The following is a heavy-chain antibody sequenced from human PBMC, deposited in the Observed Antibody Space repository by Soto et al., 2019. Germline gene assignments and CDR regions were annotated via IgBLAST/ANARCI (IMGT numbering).Heavy chain of an antibody. J-gene: IGHJ4*02. Sequence: EVQLVESGGGLVQPGRSLRLSCAASGFTFDDYAMHWVRQAPGKGLEWVSGISWNSGSIGYADSVKGRFTISRDNAKNSLYLQMNSLRAEDTALYYCAKDIGGYSGNTYFDYWGQGTLVTVSS. CDR2: ISWNSGSI. CDR1: GFTFDDYA. D-gene: IGHD5-12*01. V-gene: IGHV3-9*01. CDR3: AKDIGGYSGNTYFDY.